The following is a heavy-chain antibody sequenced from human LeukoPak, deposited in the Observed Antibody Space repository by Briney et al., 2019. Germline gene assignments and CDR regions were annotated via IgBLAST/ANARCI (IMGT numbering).Heavy chain of an antibody. CDR3: ARGELAPMYYFDY. CDR1: GFTFSDYY. V-gene: IGHV3-66*01. J-gene: IGHJ4*02. D-gene: IGHD1-1*01. CDR2: IYTGGST. Sequence: GGSLRLSCAASGFTFSDYYMSWVRQAPRKGLEWVSVIYTGGSTYYADSVKGRLTISRDNSKNTLYPQMNSLRAEDTAVYYCARGELAPMYYFDYWGQGTLVTVSS.